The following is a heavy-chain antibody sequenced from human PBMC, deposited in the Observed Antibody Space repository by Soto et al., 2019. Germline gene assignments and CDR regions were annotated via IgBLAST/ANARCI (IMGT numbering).Heavy chain of an antibody. J-gene: IGHJ4*02. V-gene: IGHV3-30*03. D-gene: IGHD1-26*01. Sequence: QVQLVESGGGVVQPGRSLRLSCAASGFIFRNFGMHWVRRAPGKGLEWVAVISGDGNDKYYPDSMKGRFTISRDNFNNTLYLQLNSLIPEDTAVYPCVQGASTAHPPLDSWGQGVLVTVSS. CDR2: ISGDGNDK. CDR1: GFIFRNFG. CDR3: VQGASTAHPPLDS.